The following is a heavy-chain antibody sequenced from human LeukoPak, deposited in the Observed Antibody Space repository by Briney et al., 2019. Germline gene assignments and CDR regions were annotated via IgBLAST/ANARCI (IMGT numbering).Heavy chain of an antibody. D-gene: IGHD1-26*01. Sequence: SETLSLTCTVSGGSISIYYWTWIRQPPGKGLEWIGNVYYSGSTNYNPSLKSRVTISVDTSKNQFSLKLNSMTAADTAVYYCARGQLVGATNWIDTWGQGTLVTVSS. CDR2: VYYSGST. J-gene: IGHJ5*02. CDR1: GGSISIYY. V-gene: IGHV4-59*08. CDR3: ARGQLVGATNWIDT.